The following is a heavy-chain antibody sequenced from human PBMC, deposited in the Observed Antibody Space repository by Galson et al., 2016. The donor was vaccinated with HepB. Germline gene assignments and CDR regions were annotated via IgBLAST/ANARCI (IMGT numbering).Heavy chain of an antibody. CDR2: ISSSSSSI. CDR1: GFTFSSYT. Sequence: CAASGFTFSSYTMNWVRQAPGKGLEWVSYISSSSSSIYYADSVKGRFTISRDNAKNSLYLQMNSLRDEDTAVYYCATRYCSGGSCYSAAPGYWYFDLWGRGTLVTVSS. V-gene: IGHV3-48*02. CDR3: ATRYCSGGSCYSAAPGYWYFDL. J-gene: IGHJ2*01. D-gene: IGHD2-15*01.